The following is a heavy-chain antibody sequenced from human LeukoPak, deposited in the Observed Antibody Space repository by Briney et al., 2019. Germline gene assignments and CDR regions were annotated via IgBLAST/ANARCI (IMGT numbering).Heavy chain of an antibody. CDR3: AKVRITGDERYFDY. D-gene: IGHD3-3*01. Sequence: GGSLILSCAASGFTFSNYNMNWVRQAPGKGLEWVSNIRISSTTIYYADSAKGRFTISRDNSKNTLYLQMNSQRGEDTAVYYCAKVRITGDERYFDYWGQGTLVTVSS. J-gene: IGHJ4*02. CDR2: IRISSTTI. CDR1: GFTFSNYN. V-gene: IGHV3-48*01.